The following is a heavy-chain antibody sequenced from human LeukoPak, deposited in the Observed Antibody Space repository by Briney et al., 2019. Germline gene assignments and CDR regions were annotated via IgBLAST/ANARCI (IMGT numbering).Heavy chain of an antibody. V-gene: IGHV3-66*01. CDR3: ARTDY. CDR2: IYSGGST. J-gene: IGHJ4*02. Sequence: QPGGSLRLSCAASGFTFSSYAMSWVRQAPGKGLEWVSVIYSGGSTYYADSVKGRFTISRDNSKNTLYLQMNSLRAEDTAVYYCARTDYWGQGTLVTVSS. CDR1: GFTFSSYA.